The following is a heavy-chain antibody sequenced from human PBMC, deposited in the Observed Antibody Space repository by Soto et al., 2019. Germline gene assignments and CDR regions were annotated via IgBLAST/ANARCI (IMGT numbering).Heavy chain of an antibody. Sequence: QVQLVQSGAEVKRPGSSVKVSCKASGDMFRNSAFTWVRQAPGQGLAWMGGIIPVFLKTNVAQKFKGRVTFTADESTSSLYMEDSSLTSEAPAVDYCARARLSNGDPNIYFFYGLDVWGQGTTSTVSS. CDR1: GDMFRNSA. V-gene: IGHV1-69*01. CDR3: ARARLSNGDPNIYFFYGLDV. J-gene: IGHJ6*02. CDR2: IIPVFLKT. D-gene: IGHD3-10*01.